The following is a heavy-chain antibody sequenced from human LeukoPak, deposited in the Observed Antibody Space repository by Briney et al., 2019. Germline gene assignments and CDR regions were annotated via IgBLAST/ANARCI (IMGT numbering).Heavy chain of an antibody. J-gene: IGHJ6*03. D-gene: IGHD5-24*01. Sequence: SETLSLTCADSGYSISSGYYWAWIRQPPGKGLEWIGSIYHSGSTYYNPSLKSRVTISVDTSKNQFSLKLSSVTAADTAVYYCARSGRLGENYYYMDVWGKGTTVTVSS. CDR2: IYHSGST. CDR1: GYSISSGYY. CDR3: ARSGRLGENYYYMDV. V-gene: IGHV4-38-2*01.